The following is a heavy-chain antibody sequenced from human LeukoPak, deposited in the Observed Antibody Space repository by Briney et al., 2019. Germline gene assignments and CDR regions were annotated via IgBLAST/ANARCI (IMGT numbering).Heavy chain of an antibody. D-gene: IGHD2-2*01. Sequence: PGRSLRLSCVAPGFIFDDYGMHWVRQAPGKGLEWVAGISWNSGSIGYADSVKGRFTIYRDNTKNSLYLEMNSLRAEDTALYYCAKDGSSTGHYYYGMDVWGQGTTVTVSS. J-gene: IGHJ6*02. CDR3: AKDGSSTGHYYYGMDV. CDR2: ISWNSGSI. CDR1: GFIFDDYG. V-gene: IGHV3-9*01.